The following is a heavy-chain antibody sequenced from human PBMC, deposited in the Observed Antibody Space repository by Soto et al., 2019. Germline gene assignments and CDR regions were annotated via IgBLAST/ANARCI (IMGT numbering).Heavy chain of an antibody. CDR1: GGSFSGYY. V-gene: IGHV4-34*01. D-gene: IGHD4-17*01. CDR3: ATSFYGAYPGRNYYYYGMDV. J-gene: IGHJ6*02. CDR2: INHSGST. Sequence: SETLSLTCAVYGGSFSGYYWSWIRQPPGKGLEWIGEINHSGSTNYNPSLKSRVTISVDTSKNQFSLKLSSVTAADTAVYYCATSFYGAYPGRNYYYYGMDVWGQGTTVTVSS.